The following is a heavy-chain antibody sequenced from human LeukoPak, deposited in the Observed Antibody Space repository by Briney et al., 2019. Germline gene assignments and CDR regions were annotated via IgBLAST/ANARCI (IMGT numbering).Heavy chain of an antibody. Sequence: ASVKVSCKASGFTFSTSDIFWVRQAPGQGLEYMGWINVNEVHADYAQNFQGRISMFTDTSTNTAYMELRSLRSDDTAVYYCARVEFWFDPWGQGTLVTVSS. V-gene: IGHV1-18*01. CDR1: GFTFSTSD. J-gene: IGHJ5*02. CDR2: INVNEVHA. CDR3: ARVEFWFDP.